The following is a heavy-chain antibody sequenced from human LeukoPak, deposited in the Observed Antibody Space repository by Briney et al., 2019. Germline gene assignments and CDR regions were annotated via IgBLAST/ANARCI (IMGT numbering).Heavy chain of an antibody. D-gene: IGHD5-24*01. CDR2: INPNSGGT. CDR1: GYTFTGYY. CDR3: ARDPERRDGYNDYYFDY. V-gene: IGHV1-2*06. J-gene: IGHJ4*02. Sequence: ASVKVSCKASGYTFTGYYMHWVRQAPGQGLEWMGRINPNSGGTNYAQKFQGRVTMTRDTSISTAYMELSRLRSDDTAVYYCARDPERRDGYNDYYFDYWGQGTLVTVSS.